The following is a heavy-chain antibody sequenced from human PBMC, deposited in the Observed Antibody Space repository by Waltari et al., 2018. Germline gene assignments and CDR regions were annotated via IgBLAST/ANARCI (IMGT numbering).Heavy chain of an antibody. Sequence: EVQLVESGGGLVQPGGSLRLSCAAAGFSFRSYWMTWVRQAPGKGLEWVASINEEGSEKQYVDSVKGRFTISRDNAKNSLYLQMNSLRADDTAVYYCARDSTRRFDYWGQGTLVTVSS. CDR3: ARDSTRRFDY. CDR1: GFSFRSYW. CDR2: INEEGSEK. D-gene: IGHD6-6*01. V-gene: IGHV3-7*01. J-gene: IGHJ4*02.